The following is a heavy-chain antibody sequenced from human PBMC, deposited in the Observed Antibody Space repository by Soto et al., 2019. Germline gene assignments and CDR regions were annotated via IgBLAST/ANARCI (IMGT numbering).Heavy chain of an antibody. V-gene: IGHV4-31*03. CDR2: IYYSGST. D-gene: IGHD2-15*01. CDR3: ASNLGYCSGGSCYSLEDADYYYYMDV. CDR1: GGSISSGGYY. Sequence: PSETLSLTCTVSGGSISSGGYYWSWIRQHPGKGLEWIGYIYYSGSTYYNPSLKSRFTISVDTSKNQFSLKLSSVTAAGTAVYYCASNLGYCSGGSCYSLEDADYYYYMDVLGKGTMVTVSS. J-gene: IGHJ6*03.